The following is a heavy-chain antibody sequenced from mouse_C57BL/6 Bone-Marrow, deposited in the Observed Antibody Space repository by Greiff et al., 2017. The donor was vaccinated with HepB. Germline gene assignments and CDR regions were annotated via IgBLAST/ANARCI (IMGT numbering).Heavy chain of an antibody. CDR3: VRELTFFDY. V-gene: IGHV10-1*01. J-gene: IGHJ2*01. CDR2: IRSKSNNYAT. D-gene: IGHD1-3*01. Sequence: EVMLVESGGGLVQPKGSLKLSCAASGFSFNTYAMNWVRQAPGKGLEWVARIRSKSNNYATYYADSVKDRFTISRDDSESMLYLQMNNLKTEDTAMYYCVRELTFFDYWGQGTTLTVSS. CDR1: GFSFNTYA.